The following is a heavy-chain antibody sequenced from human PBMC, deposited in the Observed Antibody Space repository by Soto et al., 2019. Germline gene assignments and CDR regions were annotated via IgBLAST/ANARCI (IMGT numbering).Heavy chain of an antibody. V-gene: IGHV1-18*01. Sequence: QNHLMQSGAEVKKPGASVKVSCKGSGYPFTSYGISWVRQAPGQGLEWMGWISAYNGNTNYVEKFQGRVTLTTDISTSTAYMEVRGLRSDDTAVYYCARDPPITGSLRGAPLMAVWGQGTPVTVSS. CDR1: GYPFTSYG. CDR3: ARDPPITGSLRGAPLMAV. D-gene: IGHD1-20*01. J-gene: IGHJ6*02. CDR2: ISAYNGNT.